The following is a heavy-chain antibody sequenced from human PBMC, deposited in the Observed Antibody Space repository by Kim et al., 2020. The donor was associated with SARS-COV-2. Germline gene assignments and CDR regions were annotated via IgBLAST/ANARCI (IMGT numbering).Heavy chain of an antibody. J-gene: IGHJ4*02. D-gene: IGHD1-1*01. CDR2: IYWDDNK. Sequence: SGPTLVKPTPTLTLTCTFSEFSLTTSGVGVGWIRQPPGKALEWLALIYWDDNKNYSPSLKSRLTITKDTSKNQVVLTMTNMDPVDTATYFCAHRGRYTINWVFDYWGQGILVTVSS. CDR1: EFSLTTSGVG. CDR3: AHRGRYTINWVFDY. V-gene: IGHV2-5*02.